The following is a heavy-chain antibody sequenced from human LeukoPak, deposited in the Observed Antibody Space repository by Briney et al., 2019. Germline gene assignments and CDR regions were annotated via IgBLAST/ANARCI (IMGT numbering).Heavy chain of an antibody. CDR1: GGSISSYY. V-gene: IGHV4-4*07. D-gene: IGHD3-22*01. CDR3: ARSPRWDLDRIYYDSRPTPGVDDY. CDR2: IYTSGST. Sequence: SETLSLTCTVSGGSISSYYWSWIRQPAGKGLEWIGRIYTSGSTNYNPSLKSRVTMSVDTSKNQFSLKLSSVTAADTAVYYCARSPRWDLDRIYYDSRPTPGVDDYWGQGTLVTVSS. J-gene: IGHJ4*02.